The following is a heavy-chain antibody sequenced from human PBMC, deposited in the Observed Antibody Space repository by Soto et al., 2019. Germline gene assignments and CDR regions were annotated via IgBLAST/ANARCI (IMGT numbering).Heavy chain of an antibody. D-gene: IGHD3-22*01. CDR2: IYHSGST. J-gene: IGHJ4*02. CDR1: GGSISSSNW. CDR3: ARAAEDYDSSGQYYFDY. Sequence: KPSETLSLTCAVSGGSISSSNWWSWVRQPPGKGLEWIGEIYHSGSTNYNPSLKSRVTISVDKSKNQFSLKLSSVTAADTAVYYCARAAEDYDSSGQYYFDYWGQGTLVTVSS. V-gene: IGHV4-4*02.